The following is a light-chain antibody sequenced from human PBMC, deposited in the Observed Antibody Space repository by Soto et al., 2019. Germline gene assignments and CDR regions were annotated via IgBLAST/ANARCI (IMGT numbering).Light chain of an antibody. V-gene: IGLV2-14*01. CDR1: SSDVGGYNY. CDR2: EVS. CDR3: SSYTSSSTLV. J-gene: IGLJ2*01. Sequence: QSALTQPASVSGSPGQSITISCTGTSSDVGGYNYVSWYQQHPDKVPKLMIYEVSNRPSGVSNRFSGSKSGNTASLTISGLQAEDEADYYCSSYTSSSTLVFGGGTKLTVL.